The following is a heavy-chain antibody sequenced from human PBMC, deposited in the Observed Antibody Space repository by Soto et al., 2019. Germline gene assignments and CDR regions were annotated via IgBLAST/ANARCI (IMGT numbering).Heavy chain of an antibody. D-gene: IGHD3-3*01. CDR2: ISAYNGNT. Sequence: ASVKLSCKASGYSFTSYGISWVRQAPGQGLEWMGWISAYNGNTNYAQKLQGRVTMTTDTSTSTAYMELRSLRSDDTAVYYCAREYDFGSGYGPNWFDPWGQGTLVTAPQ. J-gene: IGHJ5*02. CDR3: AREYDFGSGYGPNWFDP. V-gene: IGHV1-18*01. CDR1: GYSFTSYG.